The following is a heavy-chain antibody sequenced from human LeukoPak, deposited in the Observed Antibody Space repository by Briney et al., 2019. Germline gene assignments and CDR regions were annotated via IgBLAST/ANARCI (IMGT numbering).Heavy chain of an antibody. Sequence: SETLSLTCTVPGGSISSSSYYWGWIRQPPGKGLEWIGSIYYSGSTYYNPSLKSRVTISVDTSKDQFSLKLSSVTAADTAVYYCAKSTVDTAMASIDYWGQGTLVTVSS. CDR3: AKSTVDTAMASIDY. V-gene: IGHV4-39*01. J-gene: IGHJ4*02. CDR2: IYYSGST. CDR1: GGSISSSSYY. D-gene: IGHD5-18*01.